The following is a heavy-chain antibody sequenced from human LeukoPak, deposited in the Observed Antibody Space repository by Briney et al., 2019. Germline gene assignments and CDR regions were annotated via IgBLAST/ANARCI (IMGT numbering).Heavy chain of an antibody. J-gene: IGHJ4*02. CDR2: IKSKSDGGTI. V-gene: IGHV3-15*01. Sequence: GGPLRLSCAGSGFIFRDVWMSWVRQAPGKGLERVGRIKSKSDGGTIDYAAPVKGRVTMSRDDSKKTFSLEMNNLKTEDTGVYYCTTDLDYWGQGTLVTVSS. CDR1: GFIFRDVW. CDR3: TTDLDY.